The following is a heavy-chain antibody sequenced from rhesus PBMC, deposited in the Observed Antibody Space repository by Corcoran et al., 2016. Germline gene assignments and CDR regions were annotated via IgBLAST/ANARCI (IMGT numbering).Heavy chain of an antibody. Sequence: QVQLQASGPGVVKPSETLSLTCAVCGGPTSDRYRWSWIRQRPGKGLEWIGYIYGRSTSTNDNPSLKSRVTISKDTAKNQFSLKRSSVTAADTAVYYCATEMAVAAFDYWGQGVLVTVSS. CDR3: ATEMAVAAFDY. D-gene: IGHD4-29*01. V-gene: IGHV4S10*01. CDR2: IYGRSTST. CDR1: GGPTSDRYR. J-gene: IGHJ4*01.